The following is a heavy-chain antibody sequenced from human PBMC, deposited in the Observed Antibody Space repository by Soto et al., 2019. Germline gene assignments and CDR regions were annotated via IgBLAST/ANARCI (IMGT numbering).Heavy chain of an antibody. Sequence: QVQLVQSGTEVKKPGSSVKVSCKASGGTFSNFALTNWVWQAPGQGLEWMGGIIPIDATVNYAQKFQGRITLTADESTTTAYMDLGSLSSEDTAVYYCARDLLGFSYTYGDVWGQGTTVTVSS. J-gene: IGHJ6*01. CDR1: GGTFSNFA. CDR2: IIPIDATV. CDR3: ARDLLGFSYTYGDV. V-gene: IGHV1-69*12. D-gene: IGHD1-26*01.